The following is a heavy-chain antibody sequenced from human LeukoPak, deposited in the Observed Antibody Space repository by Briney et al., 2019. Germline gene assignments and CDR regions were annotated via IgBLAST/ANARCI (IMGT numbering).Heavy chain of an antibody. V-gene: IGHV1-2*02. CDR2: INPNSGGT. D-gene: IGHD3-3*01. CDR1: GYTFTGYY. Sequence: GASVKVSCKASGYTFTGYYMHWVRQAPGQGLEWMGWINPNSGGTNYAQKFQGRVTMTRDTSISTAYMELSRLRSDDTAVYYCARDPTIFGVVHYYFDYWGQGTLVTVSS. J-gene: IGHJ4*02. CDR3: ARDPTIFGVVHYYFDY.